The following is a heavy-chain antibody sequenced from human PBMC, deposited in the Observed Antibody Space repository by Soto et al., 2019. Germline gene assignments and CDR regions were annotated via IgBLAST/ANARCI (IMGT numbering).Heavy chain of an antibody. J-gene: IGHJ4*02. D-gene: IGHD5-12*01. CDR3: ARATTRVGGYDPFDY. CDR2: IYSGGST. V-gene: IGHV3-66*01. Sequence: GGSLRLSCAASGFTVSSNYMSWVRQAPGKGLEWVSVIYSGGSTYYADSVKGRFTISRDNSKNTLYLQMNSLRAEDTAVYYCARATTRVGGYDPFDYWGQGTLVTVSS. CDR1: GFTVSSNY.